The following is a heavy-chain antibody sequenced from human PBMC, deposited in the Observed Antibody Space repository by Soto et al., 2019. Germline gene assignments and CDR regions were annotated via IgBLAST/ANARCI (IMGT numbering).Heavy chain of an antibody. CDR3: ARQGYYGSGGFDP. V-gene: IGHV4-39*01. J-gene: IGHJ5*02. CDR1: GGSISSSSYY. Sequence: SETLSLTCTVSGGSISSSSYYWGWIRQPPGKGLEWIGSIYYSGSTYYNPSLKSRVTISVDTSKNQFSLKLSSVTAADTAVYYCARQGYYGSGGFDPWGQGTLVTVS. D-gene: IGHD3-10*01. CDR2: IYYSGST.